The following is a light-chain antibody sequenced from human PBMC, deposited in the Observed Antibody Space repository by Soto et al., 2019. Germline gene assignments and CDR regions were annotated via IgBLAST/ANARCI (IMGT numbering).Light chain of an antibody. Sequence: QSALTQPASVSGSPGQSITISCTGTSTDVGAYDYVSWYQQHPGKAPKLIIHDVNARPSGISNRFSGSKSGNTASLTISGLQAEDDADYYCTSYTTSSTLLFGGGTKLTVL. V-gene: IGLV2-14*03. J-gene: IGLJ2*01. CDR3: TSYTTSSTLL. CDR1: STDVGAYDY. CDR2: DVN.